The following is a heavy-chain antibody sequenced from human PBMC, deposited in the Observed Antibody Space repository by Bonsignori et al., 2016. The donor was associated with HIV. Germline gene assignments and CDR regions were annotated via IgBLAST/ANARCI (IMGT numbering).Heavy chain of an antibody. CDR1: GGSISSSSYY. V-gene: IGHV4-39*07. CDR2: IYYSGST. D-gene: IGHD3-16*01. CDR3: ARDAGWGVYYYYMDV. J-gene: IGHJ6*03. Sequence: SETLSLTCTVSGGSISSSSYYWGWIRQPPGKGLEWIGSIYYSGSTYYNPSLKSRVTISVDTSKNQFSLKLSSVTAADTAVYYCARDAGWGVYYYYMDVWGKGTTVTVSS.